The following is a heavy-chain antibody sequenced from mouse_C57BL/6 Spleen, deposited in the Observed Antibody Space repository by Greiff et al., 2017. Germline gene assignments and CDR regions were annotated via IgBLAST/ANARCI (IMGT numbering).Heavy chain of an antibody. CDR2: ISSGGSYT. CDR1: GFTFSSYG. Sequence: EVQGVESGGDLVKPGGSLKLSCAASGFTFSSYGMSWVRQTPDKRLEWVATISSGGSYTYYPDSVKGRFTISRDNAKNTLYLQMSSLKSEDTAMYYCARHGSSNLYFDVWGTGTTVTVSS. CDR3: ARHGSSNLYFDV. J-gene: IGHJ1*03. D-gene: IGHD1-1*01. V-gene: IGHV5-6*01.